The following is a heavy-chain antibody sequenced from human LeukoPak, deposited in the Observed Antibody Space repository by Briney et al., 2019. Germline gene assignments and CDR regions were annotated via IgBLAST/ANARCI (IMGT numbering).Heavy chain of an antibody. CDR3: AKETQLWSRTQYFFDY. Sequence: GGSLRLSCAASGFTFSSYAMHWVRQAPGKGLEWVAVISYDGSNKYYADSVKGRFTISRDNSKNTLYLQMNSLRAEDTAVYYCAKETQLWSRTQYFFDYWGQGILVTVS. V-gene: IGHV3-30-3*01. D-gene: IGHD5-18*01. J-gene: IGHJ4*02. CDR1: GFTFSSYA. CDR2: ISYDGSNK.